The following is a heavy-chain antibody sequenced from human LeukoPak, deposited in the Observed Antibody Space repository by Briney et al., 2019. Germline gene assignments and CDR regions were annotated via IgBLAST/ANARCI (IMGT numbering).Heavy chain of an antibody. J-gene: IGHJ4*02. CDR2: ISGSGGST. CDR3: AKPQSRDLPHFDY. Sequence: QSGGSLRLSCAASGFTFSSYSMNWVRQAPGKGLEWVSAISGSGGSTYYADSVKGRFTISRDNSKNTLYLQMNSLRAEDTAVYYCAKPQSRDLPHFDYWGQGTLVTVSS. D-gene: IGHD3-3*01. CDR1: GFTFSSYS. V-gene: IGHV3-23*01.